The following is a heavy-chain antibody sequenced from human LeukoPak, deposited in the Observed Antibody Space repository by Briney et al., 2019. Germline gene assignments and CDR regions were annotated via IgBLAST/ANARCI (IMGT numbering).Heavy chain of an antibody. V-gene: IGHV4-34*01. J-gene: IGHJ4*02. CDR3: ARLRYFDWSWFDY. Sequence: SETLSLTCAVYGGSLSGYYWSWIRQPPGKGLEWIGEINHSGSTNYNPSLKSRVTISVDTSKNQFSLKLSSVTAADTAVYYCARLRYFDWSWFDYWGQGTLVTVSS. CDR1: GGSLSGYY. D-gene: IGHD3-9*01. CDR2: INHSGST.